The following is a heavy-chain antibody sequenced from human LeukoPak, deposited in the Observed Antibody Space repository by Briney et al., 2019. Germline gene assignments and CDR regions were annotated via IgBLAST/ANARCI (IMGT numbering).Heavy chain of an antibody. CDR2: ISSISRTI. D-gene: IGHD2-2*01. Sequence: GGSLRLSCAASGFTFSSYSMNWVRQAPGKGLEWVSYISSISRTIYYPDSVRGRFTISRDNAKNSLYLQMNSLRDEDTAVYYCARDICSSSSCSYGMDVWGQGTTVTVSS. V-gene: IGHV3-48*02. CDR3: ARDICSSSSCSYGMDV. J-gene: IGHJ6*02. CDR1: GFTFSSYS.